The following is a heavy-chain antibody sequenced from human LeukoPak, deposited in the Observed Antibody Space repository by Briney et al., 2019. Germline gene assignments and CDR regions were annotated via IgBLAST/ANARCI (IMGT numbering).Heavy chain of an antibody. Sequence: ASVKVSCKASGYTFIGYYMHWVRQAPGQGLEWMGRINPNSGGTNYAQKFQGRVTMTRDTSISTAYMELSRLRSDDTAVYYCARGSSSSWYFLDYWGQGTLVTVSS. CDR2: INPNSGGT. J-gene: IGHJ4*02. CDR3: ARGSSSSWYFLDY. CDR1: GYTFIGYY. V-gene: IGHV1-2*06. D-gene: IGHD6-13*01.